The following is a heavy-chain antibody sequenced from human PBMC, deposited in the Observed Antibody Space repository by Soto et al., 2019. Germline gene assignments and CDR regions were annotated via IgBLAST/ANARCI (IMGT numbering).Heavy chain of an antibody. Sequence: QVQLVQSGTEVMKPGASVKVSCKASGYTSTNYGMHWVRQAPGQRHEWMGWINAGSGNTKYSQKFQGRITITRATSASTVYMEVSSLRSEDTAVYYCANDIIVIPGGKGLDSWGQGALVTDSS. CDR3: ANDIIVIPGGKGLDS. CDR2: INAGSGNT. D-gene: IGHD2-2*01. V-gene: IGHV1-3*01. J-gene: IGHJ4*02. CDR1: GYTSTNYG.